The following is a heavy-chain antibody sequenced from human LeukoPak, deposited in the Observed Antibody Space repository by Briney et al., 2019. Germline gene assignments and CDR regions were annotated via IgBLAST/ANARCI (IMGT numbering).Heavy chain of an antibody. Sequence: PSETLSLTCAVYGGSFSGYYWSWIRQPPGKGLEWIGYIYYSGSTNYNPSLKSRVTISVDTSKNQFSLKLSSVTAADTAVYYCARAGFALAALRGPPFDYWGQGTLVTVSS. D-gene: IGHD6-6*01. CDR2: IYYSGST. J-gene: IGHJ4*02. CDR3: ARAGFALAALRGPPFDY. CDR1: GGSFSGYY. V-gene: IGHV4-59*12.